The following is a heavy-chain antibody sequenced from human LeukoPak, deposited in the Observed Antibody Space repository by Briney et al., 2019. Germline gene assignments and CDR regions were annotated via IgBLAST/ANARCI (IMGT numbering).Heavy chain of an antibody. CDR3: ASGEKMATIWHYFDY. V-gene: IGHV1-69*02. CDR2: IIPILGIA. J-gene: IGHJ4*02. CDR1: GGTFSSYT. Sequence: ASVKVSCKASGGTFSSYTISWVRQAPGQGLEWMGRIIPILGIANYAQKFQGRVTITADKSTSTAYMELSSLRSEDTAVYYCASGEKMATIWHYFDYWGQGTLVTVSS. D-gene: IGHD5-24*01.